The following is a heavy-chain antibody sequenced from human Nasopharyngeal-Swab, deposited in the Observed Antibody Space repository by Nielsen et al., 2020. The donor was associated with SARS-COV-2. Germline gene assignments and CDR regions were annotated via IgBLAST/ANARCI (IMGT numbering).Heavy chain of an antibody. CDR1: GFTFSSYA. J-gene: IGHJ4*02. CDR3: AREDGGDTMIVVVMVY. D-gene: IGHD3-22*01. V-gene: IGHV3-30*04. CDR2: ISYDGSNK. Sequence: GESLKISCAASGFTFSSYAMHWVRQAPGKGLERVAVISYDGSNKYYADSVKGRFTISRDNSKNTLYLQMNSLRAEDTAVYYCAREDGGDTMIVVVMVYWGQGTLVTVSS.